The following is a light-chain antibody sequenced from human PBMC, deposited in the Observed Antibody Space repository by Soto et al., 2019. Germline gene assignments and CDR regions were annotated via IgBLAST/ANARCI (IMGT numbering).Light chain of an antibody. CDR2: EVR. CDR3: SSSTSSYTWV. CDR1: SSDVGGHNY. Sequence: QSVLTQPASVSGSPGQSITISCSGTSSDVGGHNYVSWFQQHAGKAPKFLIYEVRNRPSGVSDRFSGSKSGNTASLTISGLQAEDEADYYCSSSTSSYTWVFGGGTQLTVL. J-gene: IGLJ3*02. V-gene: IGLV2-14*01.